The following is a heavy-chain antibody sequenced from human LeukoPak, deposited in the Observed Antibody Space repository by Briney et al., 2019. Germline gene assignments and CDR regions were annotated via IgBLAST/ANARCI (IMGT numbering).Heavy chain of an antibody. Sequence: SETLSLTCAVYGGSFSGYYWSWIRQPPGKGLEWIGEINHSGSTNYNPSLKSRVTISVDTSKNQFSLKLSSVTAADTAVYYCATVPSSQWFDPWGQGTLVTVSS. CDR2: INHSGST. V-gene: IGHV4-34*01. CDR3: ATVPSSQWFDP. J-gene: IGHJ5*02. D-gene: IGHD6-6*01. CDR1: GGSFSGYY.